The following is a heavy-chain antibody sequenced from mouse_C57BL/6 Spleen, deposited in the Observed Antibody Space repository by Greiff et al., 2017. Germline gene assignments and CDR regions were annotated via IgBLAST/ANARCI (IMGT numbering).Heavy chain of an antibody. CDR2: IDPSDSYT. CDR3: ARYVFWYFGG. CDR1: GYTFTSYW. Sequence: QVQLQQPGAELVRPGTSVKLSCKASGYTFTSYWMHWVKQRPGQGLEWIGVIDPSDSYTNYNQKFKGKATLTVDTSSSTAYMQLSSLTSEDSAVYYCARYVFWYFGGWGTGTTVTVSS. J-gene: IGHJ1*03. V-gene: IGHV1-59*01.